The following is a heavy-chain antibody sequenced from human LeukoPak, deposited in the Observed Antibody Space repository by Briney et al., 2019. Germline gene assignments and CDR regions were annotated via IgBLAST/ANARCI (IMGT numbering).Heavy chain of an antibody. CDR3: ARGKYYYGSGSYVRYYYYYYYMDV. J-gene: IGHJ6*03. CDR1: GFTFSSYW. Sequence: GGSLRLSCAASGFTFSSYWVHWVRQAPGKGLVWVSRINSDGSSTSYADSVKGRFTTSRDNAKNTLYLQMNSLRAEDTAVYYCARGKYYYGSGSYVRYYYYYYYMDVWGKGTTVTISS. D-gene: IGHD3-10*01. V-gene: IGHV3-74*01. CDR2: INSDGSST.